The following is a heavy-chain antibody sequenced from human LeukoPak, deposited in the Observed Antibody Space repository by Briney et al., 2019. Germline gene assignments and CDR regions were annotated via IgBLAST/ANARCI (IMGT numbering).Heavy chain of an antibody. J-gene: IGHJ4*02. CDR2: IYSGGGT. Sequence: GGSLRLSCAASEFTVSSNYMSWVRQAPGKGLEWVSVIYSGGGTGYADSVKGRFTISRDKSKNTLYLQMNSLRAEDTAVYYCARDVGDGYNFDYWGQGTLVTVSS. D-gene: IGHD5-24*01. CDR3: ARDVGDGYNFDY. CDR1: EFTVSSNY. V-gene: IGHV3-66*01.